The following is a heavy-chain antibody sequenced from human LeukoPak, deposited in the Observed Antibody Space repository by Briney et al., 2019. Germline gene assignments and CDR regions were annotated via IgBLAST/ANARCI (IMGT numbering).Heavy chain of an antibody. J-gene: IGHJ5*02. V-gene: IGHV4-59*08. CDR2: VHSSGGT. CDR1: GGSMPGYY. Sequence: PSETLSLTRTVSGGSMPGYYWAWIRQPSGKRLEWIGYVHSSGGTKYSPSLKSRVTVSIDMSKNQFSLNLRSVTAADSAAYYCTKLSDCGADCYDRPHGFDPWGQGSLVTVSS. D-gene: IGHD2-21*02. CDR3: TKLSDCGADCYDRPHGFDP.